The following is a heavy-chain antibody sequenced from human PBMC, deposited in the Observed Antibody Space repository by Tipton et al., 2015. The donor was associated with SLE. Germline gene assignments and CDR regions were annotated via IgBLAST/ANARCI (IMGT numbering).Heavy chain of an antibody. V-gene: IGHV4-4*07. CDR2: INSSGHT. J-gene: IGHJ4*02. CDR3: AREAAAGTVRYLDY. CDR1: SGSISSYY. D-gene: IGHD6-13*01. Sequence: LRLSCTVSSGSISSYYWSWIRQPAGKGLEWIGRINSSGHTNYTASLKSPVTMSVDTSKNQFSMNLSSVNAADTAVYYCAREAAAGTVRYLDYWGQGSLVTVSS.